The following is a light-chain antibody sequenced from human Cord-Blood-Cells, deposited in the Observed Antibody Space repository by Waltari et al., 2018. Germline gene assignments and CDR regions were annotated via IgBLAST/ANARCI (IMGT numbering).Light chain of an antibody. Sequence: DIQMTQSPSSLSASVRDSVTITCRASQSISSYLNWYQQKPGKAPKLLIYAASSLQRGVPSRFSGSGSGTDFTLTISSLQPEDFATYYWQQSYSTPPSFGQGTKLEIK. CDR3: QQSYSTPPS. CDR1: QSISSY. J-gene: IGKJ2*03. CDR2: AAS. V-gene: IGKV1-39*01.